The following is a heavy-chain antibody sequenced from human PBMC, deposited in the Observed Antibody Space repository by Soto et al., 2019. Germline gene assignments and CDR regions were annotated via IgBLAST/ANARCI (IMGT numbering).Heavy chain of an antibody. CDR2: INTGNGNT. CDR1: GITYTTYA. J-gene: IGHJ5*02. D-gene: IGHD5-12*01. CDR3: ARAISGYVT. V-gene: IGHV1-3*04. Sequence: QVQVVQSGAEVKKPGASVKVSCKASGITYTTYAIHWVRQAPGQGLEWMGWINTGNGNTRYSQRFQGRVTLTTDTSARTAYMDLSSLTSEDTAVYYCARAISGYVTWGRGTLISVSS.